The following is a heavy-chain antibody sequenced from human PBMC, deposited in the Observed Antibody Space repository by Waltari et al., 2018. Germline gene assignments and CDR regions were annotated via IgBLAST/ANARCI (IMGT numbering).Heavy chain of an antibody. CDR2: ISSNGGST. V-gene: IGHV3-64*01. D-gene: IGHD3-3*01. CDR1: GFTFSSYA. Sequence: EVQLVESGGGLVQPGGSLRLSCAASGFTFSSYAMHWVRQAPGKGLEYVSAISSNGGSTYYANSVKGRFTISRDNSKNTLYLQMGSLRAEDMAVYYCARGFFGVVIIPYFDYWGQGTLVTVSS. J-gene: IGHJ4*02. CDR3: ARGFFGVVIIPYFDY.